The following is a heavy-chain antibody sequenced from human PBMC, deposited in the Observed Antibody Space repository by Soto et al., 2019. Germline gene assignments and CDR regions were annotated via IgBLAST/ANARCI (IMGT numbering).Heavy chain of an antibody. Sequence: QLQLQESGPGLLRPSETLSLTCNVSGGAISSSSYFWGWVRQPPGKTLEWIGHILYSGTTHYNESLKSRLTISVDTSKNQYSLRLNSVPPADTAVYYCARGGGYYGVLFDYWGQGTLVPVSS. CDR3: ARGGGYYGVLFDY. CDR1: GGAISSSSYF. CDR2: ILYSGTT. J-gene: IGHJ4*02. V-gene: IGHV4-39*01. D-gene: IGHD4-17*01.